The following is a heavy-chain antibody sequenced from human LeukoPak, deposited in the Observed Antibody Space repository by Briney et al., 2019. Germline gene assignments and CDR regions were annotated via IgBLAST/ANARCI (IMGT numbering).Heavy chain of an antibody. CDR1: GFTFKSYA. J-gene: IGHJ4*02. Sequence: SGGSLTLSCAASGFTFKSYALSWLRQAPGKGLEGVSAISGSGGSTFYADSVKGRFHISRDNSKNTLYPQMKSLRAEDTAVYYCAKKRGPRSSSGDNDYWGQGALVTVSS. CDR3: AKKRGPRSSSGDNDY. V-gene: IGHV3-23*01. CDR2: ISGSGGST. D-gene: IGHD6-13*01.